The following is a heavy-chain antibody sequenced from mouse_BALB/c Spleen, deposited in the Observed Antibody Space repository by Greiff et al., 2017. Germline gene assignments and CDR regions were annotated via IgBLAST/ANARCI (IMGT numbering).Heavy chain of an antibody. V-gene: IGHV1-4*02. Sequence: QVQLKQSAAELARPGASVKMSCKASGYTFTSYTMHWVKQRPGQGLEWIGYINPSSGYTEYNQKFKDKTTLTADKSSSTAYMQLSSLTSEDSAVYYCARNYDRLYAMDYWGQGTSVTVSS. CDR3: ARNYDRLYAMDY. J-gene: IGHJ4*01. CDR2: INPSSGYT. CDR1: GYTFTSYT. D-gene: IGHD1-1*01.